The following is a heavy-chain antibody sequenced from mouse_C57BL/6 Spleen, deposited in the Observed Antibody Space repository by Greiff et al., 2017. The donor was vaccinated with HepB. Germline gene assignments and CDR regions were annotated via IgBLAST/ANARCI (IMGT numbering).Heavy chain of an antibody. CDR2: INSNNGGT. CDR3: ARGGYDYDVGFAY. J-gene: IGHJ3*01. CDR1: GYTFTDYN. Sequence: VQLKESGPELVKPGASVKIPCKASGYTFTDYNMDWVQQSHGKSLEWIGDINSNNGGTIYKQKFKGKATLTVDKSYSTAYMELRSLTSEDTAVYYCARGGYDYDVGFAYWGQGTLVTVSA. D-gene: IGHD2-4*01. V-gene: IGHV1-18*01.